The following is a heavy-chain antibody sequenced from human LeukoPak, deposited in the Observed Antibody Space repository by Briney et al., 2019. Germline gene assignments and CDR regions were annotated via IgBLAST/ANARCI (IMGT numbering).Heavy chain of an antibody. D-gene: IGHD3-22*01. CDR1: SGSISLYY. CDR2: IYYSGST. V-gene: IGHV4-59*01. CDR3: ARGLGYYDSSVGY. Sequence: PSETLSLTCTVSSGSISLYYWSWIRQPPGKGLEWIGYIYYSGSTNYNPSLKSRVTISVDTSKNQFSLKLRSVTAADAAVYHCARGLGYYDSSVGYWGQGTLVTVSS. J-gene: IGHJ4*02.